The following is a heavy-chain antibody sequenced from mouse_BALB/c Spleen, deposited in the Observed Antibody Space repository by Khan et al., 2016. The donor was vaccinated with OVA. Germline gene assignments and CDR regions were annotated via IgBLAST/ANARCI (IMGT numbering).Heavy chain of an antibody. V-gene: IGHV5-6*01. D-gene: IGHD3-2*02. CDR3: AAQLNGSFAY. Sequence: EVQLVESGGDLVKSGGSLKLSCAASGFTFSPYSMSWVRQTPDKGLEWVASISSDGDYTYYPDSVKGRFNISRDNAKNTLYLQMSSLKSEDTAIFCGAAQLNGSFAYWGQGTLVTVSA. J-gene: IGHJ3*01. CDR1: GFTFSPYS. CDR2: ISSDGDYT.